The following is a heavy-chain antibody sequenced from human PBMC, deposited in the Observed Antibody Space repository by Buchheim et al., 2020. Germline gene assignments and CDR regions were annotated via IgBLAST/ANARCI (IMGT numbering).Heavy chain of an antibody. D-gene: IGHD3-3*02. CDR3: ARGINHLWGLYYFDY. Sequence: QVQLQQWGAGLLKPSETLSLTCAVYGGSFSGYYWSWIRQPPGKGLEWIGEINHSGSTNYNPSLKGRVTISVDTSKNQFSLKLSSVTAADTAVYYCARGINHLWGLYYFDYWGQGTL. CDR2: INHSGST. CDR1: GGSFSGYY. V-gene: IGHV4-34*01. J-gene: IGHJ4*02.